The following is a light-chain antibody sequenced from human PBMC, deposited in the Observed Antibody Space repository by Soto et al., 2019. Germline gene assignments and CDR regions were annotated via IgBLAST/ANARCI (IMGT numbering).Light chain of an antibody. Sequence: DVQMTQSPSTLSASVGDRVTITCRASQGVNIWLAWYQQKPGRAPKLLIHRASILESGVPSRFSGSGSGTEFTLTISSLQPDDFATYYCQQYNVYWSFGTGTKVDIK. CDR3: QQYNVYWS. CDR1: QGVNIW. V-gene: IGKV1-5*03. J-gene: IGKJ1*01. CDR2: RAS.